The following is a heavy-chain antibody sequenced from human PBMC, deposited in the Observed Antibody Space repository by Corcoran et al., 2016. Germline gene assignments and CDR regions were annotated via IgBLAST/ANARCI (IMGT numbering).Heavy chain of an antibody. J-gene: IGHJ6*02. CDR3: ARDAPRGGIAARPTVDGMDV. V-gene: IGHV3-21*01. D-gene: IGHD6-6*01. CDR1: GFTFSSYS. Sequence: EVQLVESGGGLVKPGGSLRLSCAASGFTFSSYSMNWVRQAPGKGLEWVSSISSSSSYIYYADSVKGRFTISRDNAKNSLYLQRNSLRAEDTAVYYGARDAPRGGIAARPTVDGMDVWGQGTTVTVSS. CDR2: ISSSSSYI.